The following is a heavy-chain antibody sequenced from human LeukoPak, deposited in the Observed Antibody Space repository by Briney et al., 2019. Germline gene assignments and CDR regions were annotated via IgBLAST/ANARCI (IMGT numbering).Heavy chain of an antibody. D-gene: IGHD5-12*01. V-gene: IGHV6-1*01. CDR3: ARVGGYSGYDFDY. CDR2: TYYRSKWYS. Sequence: SQTLSLTCVISGDSVSSNSATWNWIRQSPSRGLEWLGRTYYRSKWYSAYAVSVKSRITINPDTSKNQFSLQLNSVTPEDTAVYYCARVGGYSGYDFDYWGQGTLVTVSS. J-gene: IGHJ4*02. CDR1: GDSVSSNSAT.